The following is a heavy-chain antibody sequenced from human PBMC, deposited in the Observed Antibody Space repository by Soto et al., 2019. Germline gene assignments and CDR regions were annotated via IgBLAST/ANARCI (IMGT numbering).Heavy chain of an antibody. CDR3: ARDEAAQYYFDY. CDR1: GFTFSSYW. D-gene: IGHD6-13*01. CDR2: INSDGSST. Sequence: EVQLVESGGGLVQPGGSLRLSCAASGFTFSSYWMHWVRQAPGKGLVWVSRINSDGSSTSYADSVKGRFTISRDNAKNTLYLQMNSLRAEDTADCARDEAAQYYFDYWGQGTLVTVSS. V-gene: IGHV3-74*01. J-gene: IGHJ4*02.